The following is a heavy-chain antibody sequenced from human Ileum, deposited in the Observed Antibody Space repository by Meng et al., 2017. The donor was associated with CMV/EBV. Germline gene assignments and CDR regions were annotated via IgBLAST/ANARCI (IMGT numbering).Heavy chain of an antibody. CDR3: AKDEGAGGTTFFDH. D-gene: IGHD1-1*01. Sequence: VGSGFDLSKFSMSWVRQAPGKGLEWVSSISASGRIDYAASVKGRFAISRDIATSTLYLQMTSLRGDDTAIYFCAKDEGAGGTTFFDHWGQGTLVTVSS. J-gene: IGHJ4*02. CDR1: GFDLSKFS. V-gene: IGHV3-23*01. CDR2: ISASGRI.